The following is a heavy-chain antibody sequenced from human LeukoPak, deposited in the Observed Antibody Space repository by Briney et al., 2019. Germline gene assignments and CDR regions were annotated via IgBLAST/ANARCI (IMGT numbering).Heavy chain of an antibody. Sequence: PGGSLRLSCAASGFTFGSYAMTWVRQAPGKGLEWVSAIRGSGTGTNYGDSVKGRFTISRHNSKNTLYLQMNSLRADDTAVYYCARDNPMVYATYDHWGQGTLVTVSS. J-gene: IGHJ4*02. CDR2: IRGSGTGT. V-gene: IGHV3-23*01. D-gene: IGHD2-8*01. CDR3: ARDNPMVYATYDH. CDR1: GFTFGSYA.